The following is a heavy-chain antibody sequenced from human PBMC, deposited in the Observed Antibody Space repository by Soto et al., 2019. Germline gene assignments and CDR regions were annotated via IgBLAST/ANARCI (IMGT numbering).Heavy chain of an antibody. D-gene: IGHD2-21*01. Sequence: PSETLSLACAVYGGSFSGYYWSWIRQPPGKGLEWIGEINHSGSTNYNPSLKSRVTISVDTSKNQFSPKVSSVTAADTALYYCARGAYPSDAFDIWGRGTMVS. CDR3: ARGAYPSDAFDI. CDR2: INHSGST. V-gene: IGHV4-34*01. CDR1: GGSFSGYY. J-gene: IGHJ3*02.